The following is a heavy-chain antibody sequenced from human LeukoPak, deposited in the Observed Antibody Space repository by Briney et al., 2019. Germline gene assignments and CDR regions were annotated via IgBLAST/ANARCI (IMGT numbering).Heavy chain of an antibody. J-gene: IGHJ6*02. CDR3: ARDSHLPHFVVRGVIITGYYGMDV. D-gene: IGHD3-10*01. CDR1: GFTFSSYG. V-gene: IGHV3-33*01. CDR2: IWYDGSNK. Sequence: PGRSLRLSCAASGFTFSSYGMHWVRQAPGKGLEWVAVIWYDGSNKYYADSVKGRFTISRDNSKNTLYLQMNSLRAEDTAVYYCARDSHLPHFVVRGVIITGYYGMDVWGQGTTVTVSS.